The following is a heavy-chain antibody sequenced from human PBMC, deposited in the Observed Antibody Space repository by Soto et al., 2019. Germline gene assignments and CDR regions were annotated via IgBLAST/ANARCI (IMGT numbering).Heavy chain of an antibody. D-gene: IGHD2-15*01. V-gene: IGHV3-23*01. CDR2: ISGSGGST. CDR1: GFTFSSYA. CDR3: AKDGPGDGWSWEYYYYYGMDV. Sequence: GSLRLSCAASGFTFSSYAMSWVRQAPGKGLEWVSAISGSGGSTYYADSVKGRFTISRDNSKNTLYLQMNSLRAEDTAVYYCAKDGPGDGWSWEYYYYYGMDVWGQGTTVTVSS. J-gene: IGHJ6*02.